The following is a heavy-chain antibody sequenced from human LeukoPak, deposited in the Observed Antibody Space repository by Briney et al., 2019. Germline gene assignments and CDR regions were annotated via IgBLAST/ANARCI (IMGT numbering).Heavy chain of an antibody. CDR2: IYSGGST. Sequence: GGSLRLSCAASGFTVSSNYMSWVRQAPGKGLEWVSVIYSGGSTYYADSVKGRFTISRDNSKNTLYLQMNSLRAEDTAVYYCASLTTVTTILIYWGQGTLVTVSS. V-gene: IGHV3-53*01. CDR1: GFTVSSNY. D-gene: IGHD4-11*01. CDR3: ASLTTVTTILIY. J-gene: IGHJ4*02.